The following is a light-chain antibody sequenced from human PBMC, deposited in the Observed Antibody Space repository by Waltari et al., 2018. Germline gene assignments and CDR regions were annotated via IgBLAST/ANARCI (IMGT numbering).Light chain of an antibody. Sequence: IVLTQSPATLSLSPGERATLSCRARRSVITYLAWYQQKPGPAPRLLIYDASKRATGIPARFSGSGSGTDFALTISSVEPEDCAVYYCQQRGNWRLTFGQGTRLEIK. J-gene: IGKJ5*01. V-gene: IGKV3-11*01. CDR2: DAS. CDR3: QQRGNWRLT. CDR1: RSVITY.